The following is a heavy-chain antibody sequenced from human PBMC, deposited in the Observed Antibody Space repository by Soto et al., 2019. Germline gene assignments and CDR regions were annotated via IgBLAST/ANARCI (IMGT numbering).Heavy chain of an antibody. CDR1: GFTFSDHY. V-gene: IGHV3-72*01. D-gene: IGHD4-17*01. CDR3: ARALPDYGDYSYYYYYMDV. Sequence: GGSLRLSCAASGFTFSDHYMDWVRQAPGKGLEWVGRTRNKANSYTTEYAASVKGRFTISGDDSKNSLYLQMNSLKTEDTAVYYGARALPDYGDYSYYYYYMDVWGKGTTVTVSS. CDR2: TRNKANSYTT. J-gene: IGHJ6*03.